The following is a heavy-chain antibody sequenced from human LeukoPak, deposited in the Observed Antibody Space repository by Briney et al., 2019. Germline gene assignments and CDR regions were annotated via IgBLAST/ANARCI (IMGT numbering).Heavy chain of an antibody. CDR3: ARVVDCSGGGGYSGVYF. J-gene: IGHJ4*02. D-gene: IGHD2-15*01. Sequence: ASVKVSCKASGYTFTIYDISRVRQAPGQGLEWMGWISAYNGNTNYAQKLQGRVTMTTDTSTSTAYMELRSLRSDDTAVYYCARVVDCSGGGGYSGVYFWGKGTLVTVSS. CDR1: GYTFTIYD. CDR2: ISAYNGNT. V-gene: IGHV1-18*01.